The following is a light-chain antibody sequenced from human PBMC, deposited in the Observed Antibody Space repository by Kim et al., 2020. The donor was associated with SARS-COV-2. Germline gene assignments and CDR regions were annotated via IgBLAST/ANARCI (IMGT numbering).Light chain of an antibody. V-gene: IGKV3-11*01. CDR1: QSIDSY. CDR3: QQRYDWPIT. Sequence: EIVLTQSPATLSLSPGERVTLSCRASQSIDSYLAWYQQKPGQAPRLLIYDASNRASGIPARFSGSGSGTDFTLTISSLEPEDFAVYYCQQRYDWPITFGQGTRLEIK. CDR2: DAS. J-gene: IGKJ5*01.